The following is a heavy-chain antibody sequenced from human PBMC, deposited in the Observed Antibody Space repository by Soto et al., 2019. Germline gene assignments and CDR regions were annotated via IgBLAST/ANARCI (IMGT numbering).Heavy chain of an antibody. V-gene: IGHV3-23*01. J-gene: IGHJ4*02. CDR2: ISNRDGRT. CDR1: GFTFSSYD. CDR3: AKDATRTSGWYSFDY. Sequence: LRLSCAASGFTFSSYDMGWVRQAPGKGLEWVSAISNRDGRTYYAHSVKGRFTISRDNSKNTLYLQMNSLGAEDTAVYYCAKDATRTSGWYSFDYWRQGTLVTVS. D-gene: IGHD6-19*01.